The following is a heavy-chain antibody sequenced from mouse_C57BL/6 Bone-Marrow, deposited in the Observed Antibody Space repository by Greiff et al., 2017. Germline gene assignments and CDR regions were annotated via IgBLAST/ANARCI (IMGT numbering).Heavy chain of an antibody. V-gene: IGHV1-55*01. CDR1: GYTFTSYW. Sequence: VQLQQPGAELVKPGASVKMSCKASGYTFTSYWITWVKQRPGQGLEWIGDIYPGSGSTNYNEKFKSKATLTVDTSSSTAYMQLSSLTSEDSAVYYCSRSDSNLKYFDVWGTGTTVTVSS. CDR3: SRSDSNLKYFDV. CDR2: IYPGSGST. J-gene: IGHJ1*03. D-gene: IGHD2-5*01.